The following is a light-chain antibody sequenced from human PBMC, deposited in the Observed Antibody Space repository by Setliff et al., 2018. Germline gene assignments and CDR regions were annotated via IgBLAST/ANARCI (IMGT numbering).Light chain of an antibody. Sequence: QSALTQPASVSGSPGQPITFSCTGSSSDVGGYDYVSWYQQHPGKAPKLLIYDVTNRPSGVSNRFSGSKSGNTASLTISGLQAEDEAEYFCSSYTVGSTLSVFGTGTKVTVL. CDR2: DVT. CDR1: SSDVGGYDY. CDR3: SSYTVGSTLSV. J-gene: IGLJ1*01. V-gene: IGLV2-14*03.